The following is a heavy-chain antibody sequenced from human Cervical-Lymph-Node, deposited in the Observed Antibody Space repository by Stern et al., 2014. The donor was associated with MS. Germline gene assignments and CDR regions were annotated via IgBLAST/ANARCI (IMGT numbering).Heavy chain of an antibody. D-gene: IGHD1-26*01. CDR2: INPSGST. V-gene: IGHV4-34*01. J-gene: IGHJ4*02. Sequence: QVQLQQWGAGLLKPSETLSLTCAVYGGSFSGYYWSWIRQPPGKGLEWIGEINPSGSTNYNPSLKSRVTISADTSKNQFSLKLSSVTAADTAVYYCASSGSSLFDYWGQGTLVTVSS. CDR3: ASSGSSLFDY. CDR1: GGSFSGYY.